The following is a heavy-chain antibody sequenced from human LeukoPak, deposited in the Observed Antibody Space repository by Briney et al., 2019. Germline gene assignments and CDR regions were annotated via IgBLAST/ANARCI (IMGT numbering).Heavy chain of an antibody. J-gene: IGHJ4*02. Sequence: GGSLRLSCAASGFTLSSYGMHWVRQAPGKGLEWVAFIQFDGSNKNYVDSVKGRFTISRDNSMNTLYLQMNSLRAEDTAVYYCAREENSGPDYWGQGTLVTVSS. CDR1: GFTLSSYG. D-gene: IGHD1-26*01. V-gene: IGHV3-30*02. CDR3: AREENSGPDY. CDR2: IQFDGSNK.